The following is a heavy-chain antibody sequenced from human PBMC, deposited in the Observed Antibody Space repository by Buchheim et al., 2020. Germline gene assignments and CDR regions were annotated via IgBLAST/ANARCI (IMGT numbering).Heavy chain of an antibody. Sequence: VQLVESGGGVVQPGRSLRLSCAASGFTFSSYAMHWVRQAPGKGLEWVANIKQDGSEKYYVDSVKGRFTISRDNAKHSLYLQMNSLRAEDTAVYYCARDNLAAAAQDWFDPWGKGTL. V-gene: IGHV3-7*01. CDR1: GFTFSSYA. CDR2: IKQDGSEK. D-gene: IGHD6-13*01. J-gene: IGHJ5*02. CDR3: ARDNLAAAAQDWFDP.